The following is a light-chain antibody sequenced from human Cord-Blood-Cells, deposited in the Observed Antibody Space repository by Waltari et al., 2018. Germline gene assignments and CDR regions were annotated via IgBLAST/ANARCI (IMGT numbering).Light chain of an antibody. CDR2: DVS. CDR3: CSYAGSYTV. V-gene: IGLV2-11*01. CDR1: SSDVGGHNY. J-gene: IGLJ2*01. Sequence: QSALTQPRSVSGSPGQSVTISCTGTSSDVGGHNYVSWYQQHPGKAPKLMIYDVSKRPSGVPDRFSGSKSGNTASLTISGLQAEDEADYYCCSYAGSYTVFGGGTKLTVL.